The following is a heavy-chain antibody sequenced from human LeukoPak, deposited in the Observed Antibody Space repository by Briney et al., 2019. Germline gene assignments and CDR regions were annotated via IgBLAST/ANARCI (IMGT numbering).Heavy chain of an antibody. CDR3: ARAERGEYSGYDYGMDL. V-gene: IGHV3-30*04. CDR2: ISYDGSNT. D-gene: IGHD5-12*01. Sequence: PGGSLRLSCAASGFTFSTYAMHWVRQAPGKGLEWVAVISYDGSNTYYADSVKGRFTISRDNSKNTLYLQMNSLRAEDTAVYYCARAERGEYSGYDYGMDLWGKGTTVTVSS. CDR1: GFTFSTYA. J-gene: IGHJ6*04.